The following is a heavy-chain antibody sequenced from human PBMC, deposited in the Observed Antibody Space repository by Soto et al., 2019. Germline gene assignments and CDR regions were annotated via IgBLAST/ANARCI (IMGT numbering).Heavy chain of an antibody. J-gene: IGHJ6*02. CDR2: IYHSGST. D-gene: IGHD3-10*02. CDR1: GGSISSSNW. V-gene: IGHV4-4*02. Sequence: PSETLSLTCAVSGGSISSSNWWSWVRQPPGKGLEWIGEIYHSGSTNYNPSLKSRVTISVDKSKNQFSLKLSPVTAADTAVYYCASVRGGYYYAMDVWGQGTTVTVSS. CDR3: ASVRGGYYYAMDV.